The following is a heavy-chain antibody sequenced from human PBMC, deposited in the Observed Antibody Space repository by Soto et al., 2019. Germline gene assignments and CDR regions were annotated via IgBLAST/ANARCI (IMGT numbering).Heavy chain of an antibody. J-gene: IGHJ4*02. CDR2: IWYDGSNK. CDR3: ATTWPY. V-gene: IGHV3-33*01. CDR1: GFTFSSYG. Sequence: QVQLVESGGGVVQPGRSLRLSCAASGFTFSSYGMHWVRQAPGKGLEWVAVIWYDGSNKFYADSVKGRFTISRDNSKNTVSLQMNSLRDEDWAAYYCATTWPYWGQGTRVTVPS.